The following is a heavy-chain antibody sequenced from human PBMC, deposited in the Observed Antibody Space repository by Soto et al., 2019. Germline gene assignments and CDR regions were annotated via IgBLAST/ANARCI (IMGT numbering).Heavy chain of an antibody. CDR1: CGYISSYS. Sequence: PSETQSLPYSVSCGYISSYSCSWIRQPPGKGLEWIGYKYYSGSINYNPSLKSRVTISVDTSKNQFSLKLSSVTAADTAVYYCARAGLEWSYNWFDPWGQGTLVTVSS. D-gene: IGHD3-3*01. CDR3: ARAGLEWSYNWFDP. V-gene: IGHV4-59*08. J-gene: IGHJ5*02. CDR2: KYYSGSI.